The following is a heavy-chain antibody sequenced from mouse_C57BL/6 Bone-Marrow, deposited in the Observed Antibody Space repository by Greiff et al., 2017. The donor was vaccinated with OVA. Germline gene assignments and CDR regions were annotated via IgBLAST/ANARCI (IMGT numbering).Heavy chain of an antibody. D-gene: IGHD2-3*01. CDR3: TGEGYYVDY. V-gene: IGHV5-9-1*02. CDR2: ISSGGDYT. CDR1: GFTFSSYA. J-gene: IGHJ3*01. Sequence: EVQGLQSGEGLVKPGGSLKLSCAASGFTFSSYAMSWVRQTPEKRLEWVAYISSGGDYTYYADTVKGRFTISRDNTRNTLYLQMSSLKSEDTAMYYCTGEGYYVDYWGQGTLVTVSA.